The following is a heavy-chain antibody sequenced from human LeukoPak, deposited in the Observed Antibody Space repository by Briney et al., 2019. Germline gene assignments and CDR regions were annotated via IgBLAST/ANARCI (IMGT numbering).Heavy chain of an antibody. D-gene: IGHD3-16*01. J-gene: IGHJ3*02. CDR2: IYSGGST. CDR1: GFTVSSNY. Sequence: PGGSLRLSCAASGFTVSSNYMSWVRQAPGKGLEWVSVIYSGGSTFYADSVKGRFTISRDNSKNTLYLQMNSLRAEDMAVYYCAREQYDDSGPDAFDIWGQGTMVTVSS. V-gene: IGHV3-53*01. CDR3: AREQYDDSGPDAFDI.